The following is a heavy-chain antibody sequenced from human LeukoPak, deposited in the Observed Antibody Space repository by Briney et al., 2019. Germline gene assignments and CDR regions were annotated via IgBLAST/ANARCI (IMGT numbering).Heavy chain of an antibody. CDR1: GGTFSNYA. Sequence: SVKVSCKASGGTFSNYAISWVRQAPGQGLEWMGAIIPILGTANYAQKFQGRVTITADESTSTAYMELSSLRSEDTAVYYCARILSSSWYEYFHHWGQGTLVTVSS. V-gene: IGHV1-69*01. CDR3: ARILSSSWYEYFHH. J-gene: IGHJ1*01. D-gene: IGHD6-19*01. CDR2: IIPILGTA.